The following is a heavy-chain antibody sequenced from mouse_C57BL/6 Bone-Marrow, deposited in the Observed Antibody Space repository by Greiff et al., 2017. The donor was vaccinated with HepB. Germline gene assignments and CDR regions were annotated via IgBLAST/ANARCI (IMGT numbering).Heavy chain of an antibody. V-gene: IGHV1-81*01. J-gene: IGHJ2*01. Sequence: QVQLKESGAELARPGASVKLSCKASGYTFTSYGISWVKQRTGQGLEWIGEIYPRSGNTYYNEKFKGKATLTADKSSSTAYMELRSLTSEDSAVYFCAREGALLLRFDYWGQGTTLTVSS. CDR2: IYPRSGNT. CDR1: GYTFTSYG. D-gene: IGHD1-1*01. CDR3: AREGALLLRFDY.